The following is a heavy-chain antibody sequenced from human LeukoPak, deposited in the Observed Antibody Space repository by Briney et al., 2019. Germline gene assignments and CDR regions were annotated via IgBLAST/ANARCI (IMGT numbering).Heavy chain of an antibody. CDR3: ARGYSSSWYGYYYMDV. Sequence: PGGSLRLSCAASGFTFSSYDMHWVRQATGKGLEWVSAIGTAGDTYYADSVKGRFTISRDNAKNSLYLQMNSLRAEDTAVYYCARGYSSSWYGYYYMDVWGKGTTVTVSS. D-gene: IGHD6-13*01. CDR2: IGTAGDT. J-gene: IGHJ6*03. V-gene: IGHV3-13*01. CDR1: GFTFSSYD.